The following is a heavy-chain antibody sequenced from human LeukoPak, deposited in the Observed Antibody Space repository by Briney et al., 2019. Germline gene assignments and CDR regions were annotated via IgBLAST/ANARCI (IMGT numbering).Heavy chain of an antibody. CDR1: GGPISSGGYY. Sequence: SQTLSLTCTVSGGPISSGGYYWSWIRQHPGKGLEWIGYIYYSGSTYYNPSLKSRVTISVDTSKNQFSLKLSSVTAADTAVYYCARDGSGNDAFDIWGQGTVVTVSS. D-gene: IGHD3-10*01. CDR2: IYYSGST. CDR3: ARDGSGNDAFDI. J-gene: IGHJ3*02. V-gene: IGHV4-31*03.